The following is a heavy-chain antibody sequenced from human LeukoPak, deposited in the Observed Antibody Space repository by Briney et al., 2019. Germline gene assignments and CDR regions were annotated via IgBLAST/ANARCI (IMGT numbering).Heavy chain of an antibody. V-gene: IGHV1-46*01. Sequence: ASVKVSCKASGYTFASYYMHWVRQAPGQGLEWMGIINPSGGSTSYAQKLQGRVTMTRDMSTSTVYMELSSLRSEDTAVYYCAWGIAALVYWGQGTLVTVSS. CDR3: AWGIAALVY. J-gene: IGHJ4*02. CDR2: INPSGGST. CDR1: GYTFASYY. D-gene: IGHD6-13*01.